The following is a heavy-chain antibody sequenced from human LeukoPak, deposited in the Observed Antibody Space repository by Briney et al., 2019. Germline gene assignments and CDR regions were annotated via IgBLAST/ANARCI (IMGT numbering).Heavy chain of an antibody. CDR2: ISGSGGST. V-gene: IGHV3-23*01. Sequence: PGGSLRLSCAASGLTFSSYAMSWVRQAPGKGLEWVSAISGSGGSTYYADSVKGRFTISRDNSKNTLYLQMNSLRAEDTAVYYCAKDRLNTYYYDSSGSWGQGTLVTVSS. D-gene: IGHD3-22*01. CDR3: AKDRLNTYYYDSSGS. CDR1: GLTFSSYA. J-gene: IGHJ5*02.